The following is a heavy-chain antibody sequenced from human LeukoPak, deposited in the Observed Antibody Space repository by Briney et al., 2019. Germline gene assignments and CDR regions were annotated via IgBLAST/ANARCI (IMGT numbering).Heavy chain of an antibody. J-gene: IGHJ4*02. CDR1: GFTFSSYG. CDR2: IRYDGSNK. D-gene: IGHD2-2*02. V-gene: IGHV3-30*02. CDR3: AKDRVFYCSSTSCYSFPTGHFDY. Sequence: GGSLRLSGAASGFTFSSYGMHWVRQAPGKGLEWVAFIRYDGSNKYYADSVKGRFTISRDNSKNTLYLQMNSLRAEDTAVYYCAKDRVFYCSSTSCYSFPTGHFDYWGQGTLVTVSS.